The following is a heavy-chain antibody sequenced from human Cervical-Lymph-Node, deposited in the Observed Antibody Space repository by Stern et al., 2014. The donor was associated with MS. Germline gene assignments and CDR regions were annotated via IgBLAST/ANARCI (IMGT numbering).Heavy chain of an antibody. Sequence: QVQLVQSGAEVKKPGASVKVSCKASGYTFTGYYMHWVRQAPGQGLEWMGWISPNSGGTKYAQKFQGRVTMTRDTSISTAYMELSRLRSDDTAVYYCARAVVSLGHCSSTSCYIGGVGFDPWGQGTLVTVSS. J-gene: IGHJ5*02. CDR1: GYTFTGYY. D-gene: IGHD2-2*02. V-gene: IGHV1-2*02. CDR3: ARAVVSLGHCSSTSCYIGGVGFDP. CDR2: ISPNSGGT.